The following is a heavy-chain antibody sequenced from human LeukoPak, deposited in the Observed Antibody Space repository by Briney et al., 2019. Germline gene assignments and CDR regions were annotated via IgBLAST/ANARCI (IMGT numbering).Heavy chain of an antibody. CDR2: ISGSGGST. D-gene: IGHD2-2*01. J-gene: IGHJ4*02. Sequence: GGSLRLSCATSQFKFNNYGMTWVRQAPGKGLEWVSAISGSGGSTYYADSVKGRFTISRDNSKNTLYLQMNSLRAEDTAVYYCAKDGIGYCSSTSCRDYWGQGTLVTVSS. V-gene: IGHV3-23*01. CDR3: AKDGIGYCSSTSCRDY. CDR1: QFKFNNYG.